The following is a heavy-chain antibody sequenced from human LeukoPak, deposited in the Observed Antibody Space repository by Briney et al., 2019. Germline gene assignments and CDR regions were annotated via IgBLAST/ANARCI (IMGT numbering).Heavy chain of an antibody. V-gene: IGHV4-34*01. CDR2: INHSGST. Sequence: SETLSLTCAVYGGSFSGYYWSWIRQPPGKGLEWIGEINHSGSTNYNPSLKSRVTISVDMSKNQFSLKLSSVTAADTAVYFCARGVWEPYYWGQGTLVTVSS. CDR3: ARGVWEPYY. J-gene: IGHJ4*02. CDR1: GGSFSGYY. D-gene: IGHD1-26*01.